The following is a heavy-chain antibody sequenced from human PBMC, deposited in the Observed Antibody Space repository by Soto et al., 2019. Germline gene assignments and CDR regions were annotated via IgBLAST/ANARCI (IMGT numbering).Heavy chain of an antibody. Sequence: TLCLTCTVSGCSIRSGGYYWSWVRQNPRRGLEWIGNIYYSGNTYYNPSLKSRLTISVDTSKNQFSLNLSSVTAADTAVYYCARDRLMATAGTARHYFGLDVWGQGTTVTVSS. J-gene: IGHJ6*02. D-gene: IGHD5-18*01. CDR2: IYYSGNT. CDR3: ARDRLMATAGTARHYFGLDV. V-gene: IGHV4-31*03. CDR1: GCSIRSGGYY.